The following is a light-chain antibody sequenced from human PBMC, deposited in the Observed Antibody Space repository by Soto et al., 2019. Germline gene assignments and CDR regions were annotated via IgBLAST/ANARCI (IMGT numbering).Light chain of an antibody. CDR2: DVS. Sequence: QSALTQPASVSGSPGQSIAISCTGTSSDVGGYNYVSWYQQHPGKAPKLLIYDVSVRPSGISTRFSGSKSGNTASLTISGLQADDVADYYCTSYTSQSTVVFGGGTKVTVL. CDR1: SSDVGGYNY. CDR3: TSYTSQSTVV. V-gene: IGLV2-14*01. J-gene: IGLJ3*02.